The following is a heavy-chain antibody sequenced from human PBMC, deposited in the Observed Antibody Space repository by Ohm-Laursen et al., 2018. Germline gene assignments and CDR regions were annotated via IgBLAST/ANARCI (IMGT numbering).Heavy chain of an antibody. V-gene: IGHV3-9*01. CDR2: ISWNSDNI. D-gene: IGHD6-6*01. CDR3: AKDQGSDGAFDI. CDR1: GFTFSSYA. J-gene: IGHJ3*02. Sequence: SLRLSCAAFGFTFSSYAMHWVRQAPGKGLEWVSGISWNSDNIGYGDSVKGRFTISRDNAKNSLYLEMSSLRPEDTALYYCAKDQGSDGAFDIWGQGTMVTVSS.